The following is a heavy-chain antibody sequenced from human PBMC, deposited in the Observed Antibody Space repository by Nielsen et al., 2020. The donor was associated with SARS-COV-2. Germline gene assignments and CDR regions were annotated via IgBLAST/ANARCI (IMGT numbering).Heavy chain of an antibody. V-gene: IGHV3-30-3*01. Sequence: GESLKISCAASGFTFSSYAMHWVRQAPGKGLEWVAVISYDGSNKYYADSVKGRFTISRDNSKNTLYLQMNSLRAEDTAVYYCARERVVLMVYAIGGWYFDLWGRGTLVTVSS. CDR3: ARERVVLMVYAIGGWYFDL. J-gene: IGHJ2*01. CDR2: ISYDGSNK. D-gene: IGHD2-8*01. CDR1: GFTFSSYA.